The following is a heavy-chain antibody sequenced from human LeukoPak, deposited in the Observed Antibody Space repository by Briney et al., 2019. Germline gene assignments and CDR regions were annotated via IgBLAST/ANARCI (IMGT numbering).Heavy chain of an antibody. CDR3: ARNPGGYWYFDL. CDR2: INPSGGST. Sequence: GVSVKVSCKASGYTFTGYYMHWVRQAPGQGLEWMGIINPSGGSTSYAQKFQGRVTMTRDTSTSTVYMELSSLRSEDTAVYYCARNPGGYWYFDLWGRGTLVTVSS. CDR1: GYTFTGYY. J-gene: IGHJ2*01. V-gene: IGHV1-46*01. D-gene: IGHD3-10*01.